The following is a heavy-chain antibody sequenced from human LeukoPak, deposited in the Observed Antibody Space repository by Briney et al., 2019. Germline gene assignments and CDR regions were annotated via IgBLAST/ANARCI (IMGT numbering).Heavy chain of an antibody. CDR2: IKQDGSEK. Sequence: GGSLRLSCAASGFTFSSYWMSWVRQAPGKGLEWVANIKQDGSEKYYVDSVKGRFTISRDNAKNSLYLQMNSLRAEDTAVYYCATHDFWSGYYDRYLNYWGQGTLVTVSS. D-gene: IGHD3-3*01. CDR1: GFTFSSYW. J-gene: IGHJ4*02. V-gene: IGHV3-7*01. CDR3: ATHDFWSGYYDRYLNY.